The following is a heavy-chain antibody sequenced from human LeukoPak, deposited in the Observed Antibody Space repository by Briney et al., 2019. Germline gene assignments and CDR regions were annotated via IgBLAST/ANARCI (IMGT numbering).Heavy chain of an antibody. D-gene: IGHD3-22*01. CDR2: IQQDGSEQ. CDR3: ARGRGYDSGTYNYAFSDY. V-gene: IGHV3-7*02. Sequence: PGGSLRLSCTASGFTFSSYWMSWVRQAPGKGLEWVANIQQDGSEQYYVDSVKGRFTISRDNAKNSLYLQMNSLRTEDTAVYYCARGRGYDSGTYNYAFSDYWGQGTLVTVSS. CDR1: GFTFSSYW. J-gene: IGHJ4*02.